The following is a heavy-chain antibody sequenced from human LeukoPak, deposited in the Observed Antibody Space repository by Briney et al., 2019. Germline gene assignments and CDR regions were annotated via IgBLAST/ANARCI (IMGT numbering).Heavy chain of an antibody. J-gene: IGHJ3*02. Sequence: KPSETLSLTCTVSGGFISSGSYYWNWIRQPAGKGLEWIGRIYTSGSTNYNPSLKSRVTVSVDTSKNQFSLKLTSVTAADTAVYYCARGALVYATRDAFDIWGQGTMVTVSS. D-gene: IGHD2-8*01. CDR3: ARGALVYATRDAFDI. CDR1: GGFISSGSYY. V-gene: IGHV4-61*02. CDR2: IYTSGST.